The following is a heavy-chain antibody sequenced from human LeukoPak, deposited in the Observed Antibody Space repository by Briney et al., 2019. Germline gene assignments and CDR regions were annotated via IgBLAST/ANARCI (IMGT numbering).Heavy chain of an antibody. CDR3: ANNMGLKSALSRPHY. CDR2: ISSSGSTI. D-gene: IGHD1-14*01. CDR1: GFTFSDYY. Sequence: PGGSLRLSCAASGFTFSDYYMSWIRQAPGKGLEWVSYISSSGSTIYYADSVEGRFTISRDDSKNTLFLQMNSLRPADTAIYYCANNMGLKSALSRPHYWGQGTLVTVSS. J-gene: IGHJ4*02. V-gene: IGHV3-11*04.